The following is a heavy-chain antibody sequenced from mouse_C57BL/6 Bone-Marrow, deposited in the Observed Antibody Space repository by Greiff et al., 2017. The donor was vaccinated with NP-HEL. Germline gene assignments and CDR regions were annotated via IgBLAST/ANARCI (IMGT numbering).Heavy chain of an antibody. CDR3: ARKKAYGCFAY. CDR1: GYTFTDYY. Sequence: QVQLQQSGPELVKPGASVKISCKASGYTFTDYYINWVKQRPGQGLEWIGWIFPGSGSTYYNEKFKGKATLTVDKSSRTDYMLLSSLTSEDSAVXFCARKKAYGCFAYWGQGTLVTVSA. CDR2: IFPGSGST. D-gene: IGHD1-1*02. V-gene: IGHV1-75*01. J-gene: IGHJ3*01.